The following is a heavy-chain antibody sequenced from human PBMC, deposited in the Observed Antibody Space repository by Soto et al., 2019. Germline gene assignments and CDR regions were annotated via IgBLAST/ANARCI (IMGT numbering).Heavy chain of an antibody. Sequence: GGSLRLSCAASGFTFSSYSMNWVRQAPGKGLEWVSSISSSSSYIYYADSVKGRFTISRDNAKNSLYLQMNSLRAEDTAVYYCAGDNAVIAAAEGSCYYCYYGIDVWGQGTTVTVSS. J-gene: IGHJ6*02. CDR3: AGDNAVIAAAEGSCYYCYYGIDV. V-gene: IGHV3-21*01. D-gene: IGHD2-15*01. CDR1: GFTFSSYS. CDR2: ISSSSSYI.